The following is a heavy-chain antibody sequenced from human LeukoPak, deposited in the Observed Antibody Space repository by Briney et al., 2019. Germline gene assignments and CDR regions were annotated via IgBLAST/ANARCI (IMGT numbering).Heavy chain of an antibody. Sequence: ASVKVSCKASGYTFTSYDINWVRQATGQGLEWMGWMNPNSGNTGYAQKFQARVTFTMNASITTAYMEMNSLTSEDSAIYYCARPYCSSASCSRWFDPWGQGTLVTVSS. V-gene: IGHV1-8*03. CDR2: MNPNSGNT. CDR3: ARPYCSSASCSRWFDP. CDR1: GYTFTSYD. J-gene: IGHJ5*02. D-gene: IGHD2-2*01.